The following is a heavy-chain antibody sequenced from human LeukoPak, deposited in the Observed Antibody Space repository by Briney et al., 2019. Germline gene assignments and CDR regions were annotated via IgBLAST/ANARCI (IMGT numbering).Heavy chain of an antibody. CDR3: ARAPRITMVRGVIYWFDP. CDR2: MNPNSGNT. CDR1: GYTFTSYD. D-gene: IGHD3-10*01. Sequence: ASVKVSCKASGYTFTSYDINWVRQATGQGLEWMGRMNPNSGNTGYAQKFQGRVTITRNTSISTAYMELSSLRSGDTAVYYCARAPRITMVRGVIYWFDPWGQGTLVTVSS. V-gene: IGHV1-8*03. J-gene: IGHJ5*02.